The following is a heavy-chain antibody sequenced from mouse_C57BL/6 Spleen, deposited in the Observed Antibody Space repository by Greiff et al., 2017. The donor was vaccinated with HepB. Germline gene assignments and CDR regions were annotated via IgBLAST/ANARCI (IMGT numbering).Heavy chain of an antibody. D-gene: IGHD4-1*01. V-gene: IGHV1-18*01. CDR2: INPNNGGT. Sequence: EVQLQQSGPELVKPGASVKIPCKASGYTFTDYNMDWVKQSHGKSLEWIGDINPNNGGTIYNQKFKGKATLTVDKSSSTAYMELRSLTSEDTAVYYCARRRETGTADYFDYWGQGTTLTVSS. CDR1: GYTFTDYN. J-gene: IGHJ2*01. CDR3: ARRRETGTADYFDY.